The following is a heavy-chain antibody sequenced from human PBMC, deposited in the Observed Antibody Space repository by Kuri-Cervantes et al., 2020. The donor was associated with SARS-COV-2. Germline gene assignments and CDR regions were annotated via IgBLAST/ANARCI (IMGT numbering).Heavy chain of an antibody. CDR2: INPNSGGT. CDR1: GYTFTGYY. D-gene: IGHD3-10*01. Sequence: ASVNVSCKASGYTFTGYYMHWVRQAPGQGLEWMGWINPNSGGTNYAQKFQGWVTMTRDTSISTVYMELSRLRSDDTAVCYRAREMVRGLIQSYYYGMDVWGQGTTVTVSS. V-gene: IGHV1-2*04. CDR3: AREMVRGLIQSYYYGMDV. J-gene: IGHJ6*02.